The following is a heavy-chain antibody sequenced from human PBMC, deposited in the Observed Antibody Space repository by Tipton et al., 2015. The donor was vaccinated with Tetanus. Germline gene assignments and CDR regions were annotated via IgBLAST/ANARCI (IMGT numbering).Heavy chain of an antibody. CDR3: AKEIYVYSGAVFDI. CDR1: GFSFSTHG. D-gene: IGHD5/OR15-5a*01. Sequence: SLRLSCSATGFSFSTHGMNWVRQAPGKGPEWIAYISRSSTMIFYTDSVKGRFTISRDNAKNSLYLQMNSLRAEDTAVYFCAKEIYVYSGAVFDIWGQGTVVTVSS. V-gene: IGHV3-48*04. CDR2: ISRSSTMI. J-gene: IGHJ3*02.